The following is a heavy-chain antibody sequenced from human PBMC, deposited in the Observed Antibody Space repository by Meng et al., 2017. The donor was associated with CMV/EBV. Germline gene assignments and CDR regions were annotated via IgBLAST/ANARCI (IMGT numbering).Heavy chain of an antibody. V-gene: IGHV3-21*01. CDR3: ARDLFVVGATTTGFDP. D-gene: IGHD1-26*01. CDR2: ISSSSSYI. J-gene: IGHJ5*02. CDR1: GFTFSSYS. Sequence: GGSLRLSCAASGFTFSSYSMNWVRQAPGKGLEWVSSISSSSSYIYYADSVKGRFTISRYNAKNSLYLQMSSLRAEDTAVYYCARDLFVVGATTTGFDPWGQGTLVTVSS.